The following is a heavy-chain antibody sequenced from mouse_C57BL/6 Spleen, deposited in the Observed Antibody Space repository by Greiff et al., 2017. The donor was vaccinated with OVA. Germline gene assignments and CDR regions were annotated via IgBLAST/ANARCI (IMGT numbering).Heavy chain of an antibody. Sequence: EVMLVESGGGLVQPGGSLSLSCAASGFTFTDYYMSCVLQPPGKALAWLGFIRNKANGYTTEYSSSVKGRFTISRDNSQSILYLQMNALRAEDSATYDCARYRRNYGFDYWGQGTTLSVSS. J-gene: IGHJ2*01. V-gene: IGHV7-3*01. CDR3: ARYRRNYGFDY. D-gene: IGHD1-1*01. CDR2: IRNKANGYTT. CDR1: GFTFTDYY.